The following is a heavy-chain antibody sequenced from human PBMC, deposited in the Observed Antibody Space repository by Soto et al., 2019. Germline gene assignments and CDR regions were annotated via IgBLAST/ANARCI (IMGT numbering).Heavy chain of an antibody. V-gene: IGHV3-23*01. CDR3: AKGYCGCGGCYDLDNWFES. CDR1: GFTFSTYA. CDR2: IGDSEGETT. D-gene: IGHD2-15*01. J-gene: IGHJ5*01. Sequence: EVQLLESGGGLVQPGGSLRLSCAASGFTFSTYAMTWVRQAPGKGPEWVSRIGDSEGETTHSADSVKGRFTISRDNAKNTLYLQMNSLRVEDTAIYYCAKGYCGCGGCYDLDNWFESWGQGTRVTVSS.